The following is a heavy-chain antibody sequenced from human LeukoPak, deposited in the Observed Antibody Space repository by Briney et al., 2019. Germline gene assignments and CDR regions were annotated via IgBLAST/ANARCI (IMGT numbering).Heavy chain of an antibody. CDR1: GVSINS. CDR3: ARQVSYIAVAGPRDDAFDI. CDR2: ICDSGTT. V-gene: IGHV4-59*08. Sequence: SETLSLTCSVSGVSINSLTWIRQSQGKGLEWIGCICDSGTTNYNPALKSRLTMSVDRSRKQFSLKLKSVTAADTAVYYCARQVSYIAVAGPRDDAFDIWGQGTMITVSS. J-gene: IGHJ3*02. D-gene: IGHD6-19*01.